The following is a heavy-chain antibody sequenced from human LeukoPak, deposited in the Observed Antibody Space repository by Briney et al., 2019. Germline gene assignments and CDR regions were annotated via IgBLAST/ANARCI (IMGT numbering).Heavy chain of an antibody. CDR2: INHSGST. Sequence: SETLSLTCAVYGGSFSGYYWSWIRQPPGKGLEWIGEINHSGSTNYNPSLKSRVTISVDTSKNQFSLKLSSVTAADTAVYYCAGGLTSSGYYYYYYYMDVWGKGTTVTVSS. J-gene: IGHJ6*03. D-gene: IGHD2-2*01. CDR3: AGGLTSSGYYYYYYYMDV. V-gene: IGHV4-34*01. CDR1: GGSFSGYY.